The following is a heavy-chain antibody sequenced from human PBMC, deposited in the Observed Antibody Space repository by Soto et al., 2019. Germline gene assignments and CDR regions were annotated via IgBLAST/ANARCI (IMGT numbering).Heavy chain of an antibody. Sequence: QVQLVQSGAEVKKPGSSVKVSCKASGGTFSSYAISWVRQAPGQGLEWMGGIIPIFGTANYAQKFQGRVTITADESTSTAYLELSSMRGENTAVYYCASYYGLAAAGRAFDYWGQGTLVTVSS. V-gene: IGHV1-69*01. CDR3: ASYYGLAAAGRAFDY. CDR1: GGTFSSYA. CDR2: IIPIFGTA. J-gene: IGHJ4*02. D-gene: IGHD6-13*01.